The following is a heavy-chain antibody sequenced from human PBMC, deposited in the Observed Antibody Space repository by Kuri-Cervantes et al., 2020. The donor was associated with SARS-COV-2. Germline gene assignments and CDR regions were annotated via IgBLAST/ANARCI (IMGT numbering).Heavy chain of an antibody. V-gene: IGHV3-73*01. D-gene: IGHD2-15*01. CDR1: GFTFSGHW. Sequence: GESLKISCAASGFTFSGHWIHWVRQASGKGLEWVGRIRSKANSYATAYAASVKGRFTISRDDSKNTAYLQMNSLKTEDTAVYYCTRPISYCSGGSCYTTKWDNDAFDIWGQGTMVTVSS. J-gene: IGHJ3*02. CDR2: IRSKANSYAT. CDR3: TRPISYCSGGSCYTTKWDNDAFDI.